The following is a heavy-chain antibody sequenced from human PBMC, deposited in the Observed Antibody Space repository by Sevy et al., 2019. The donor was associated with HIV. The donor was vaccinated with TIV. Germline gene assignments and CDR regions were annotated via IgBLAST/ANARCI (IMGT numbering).Heavy chain of an antibody. CDR2: IYYSGST. Sequence: SETLSLTCTVSGGSISSYFWSWIRQPPGKGLEWIGYIYYSGSTNYNPSLKSRVTISVDTSKNQFSLKLSSVTAADTAVYFCARDYGSGSYSENWFDPWGQRTLVTVSS. D-gene: IGHD3-10*01. CDR1: GGSISSYF. V-gene: IGHV4-59*01. CDR3: ARDYGSGSYSENWFDP. J-gene: IGHJ5*02.